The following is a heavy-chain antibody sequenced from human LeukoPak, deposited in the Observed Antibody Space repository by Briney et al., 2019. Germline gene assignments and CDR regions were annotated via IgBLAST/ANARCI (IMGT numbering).Heavy chain of an antibody. CDR3: AKGGIAVAGVGFDY. CDR2: IRYDGSNK. J-gene: IGHJ4*02. V-gene: IGHV3-30*02. D-gene: IGHD6-19*01. CDR1: GFTFSSYG. Sequence: GGSLRLSCAASGFTFSSYGMHWVRQAPGKGLEWVAFIRYDGSNKYYADSVKGRFTISRDNSKNTLYLQMNSLRAEDMAVYYCAKGGIAVAGVGFDYWGQGTLVTVSS.